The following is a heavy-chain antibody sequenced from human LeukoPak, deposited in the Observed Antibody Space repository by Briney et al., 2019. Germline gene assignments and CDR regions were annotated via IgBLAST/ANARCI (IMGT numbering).Heavy chain of an antibody. CDR1: VGSISSSSYY. CDR3: ARAVAAAGKVLGSPNNWCDP. D-gene: IGHD6-13*01. V-gene: IGHV4-39*07. Sequence: SGALSVTCTVSVGSISSSSYYWGWTRQPPGKGLGWIGSIYYSGSNYYNPSLKSRVPIPVATSRSQFSLKLRSVTAGVRPVYYWARAVAAAGKVLGSPNNWCDPWRQGILVTVSS. J-gene: IGHJ5*02. CDR2: IYYSGSN.